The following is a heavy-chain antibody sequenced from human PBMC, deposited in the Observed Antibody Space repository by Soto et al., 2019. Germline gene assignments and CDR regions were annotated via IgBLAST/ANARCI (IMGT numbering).Heavy chain of an antibody. D-gene: IGHD3-3*01. Sequence: EVQLVESGGGLVQPGGSLRLSCATSGLTFSSYSMNWVRQAPGKGLEWISYIDSSSSRKYYADSVKGRFTISRDNAQNLLYLQMNSQRAEDTALAYCACGFLDSSYFDFWGQGTLVTVSS. V-gene: IGHV3-48*01. CDR1: GLTFSSYS. CDR2: IDSSSSRK. J-gene: IGHJ4*02. CDR3: ACGFLDSSYFDF.